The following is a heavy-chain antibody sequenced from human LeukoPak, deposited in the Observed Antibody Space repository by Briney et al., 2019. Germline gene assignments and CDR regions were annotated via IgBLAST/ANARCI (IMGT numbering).Heavy chain of an antibody. V-gene: IGHV4-61*05. Sequence: PSETLSLTCTVSGGSISINTYYWSWIRQPPGKGLEWIGQIYYSGSTYYNPSLKSRVTISLDTSKSQFSLKLSSVTAADTAVYYCARRQRLGFNMAFDIWGQGTMVTVSS. D-gene: IGHD6-25*01. CDR3: ARRQRLGFNMAFDI. J-gene: IGHJ3*02. CDR1: GGSISINTYY. CDR2: IYYSGST.